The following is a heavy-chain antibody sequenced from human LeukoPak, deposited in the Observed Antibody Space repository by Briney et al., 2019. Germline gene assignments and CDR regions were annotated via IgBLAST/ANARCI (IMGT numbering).Heavy chain of an antibody. V-gene: IGHV4-61*02. J-gene: IGHJ3*02. D-gene: IGHD3-3*01. CDR1: GGSISSGSYY. CDR3: ARDGLTIFGVVSDDAFDI. CDR2: IYTSGST. Sequence: TASQTLSLTCTVSGGSISSGSYYWSWIRQPAGKGLEWIGRIYTSGSTNYNPSLKSRVTISVDTSKNQFSLKLSSVTAADTAVYYCARDGLTIFGVVSDDAFDIWGQGTMVTVSS.